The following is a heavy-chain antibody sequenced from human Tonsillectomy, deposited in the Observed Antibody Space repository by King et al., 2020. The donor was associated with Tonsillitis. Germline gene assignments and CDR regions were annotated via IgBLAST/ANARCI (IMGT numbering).Heavy chain of an antibody. V-gene: IGHV3-30*01. D-gene: IGHD6-6*01. Sequence: VQLVESGGGVVQPGGSLRLSCGASGFTFNNYVMHWVRQAPGKGLEWVALISYDGSNQHYADSVRGRLTLSRENSKSTLFLQMNSLRGDDTAMYYCAGGGRLLTSSLDYWGQGTLVTVSS. J-gene: IGHJ4*02. CDR3: AGGGRLLTSSLDY. CDR1: GFTFNNYV. CDR2: ISYDGSNQ.